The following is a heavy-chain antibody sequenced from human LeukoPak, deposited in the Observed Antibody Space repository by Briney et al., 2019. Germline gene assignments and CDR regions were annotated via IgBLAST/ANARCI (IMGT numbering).Heavy chain of an antibody. Sequence: GASVKVSCKASGYIFTSYDINWVRQATGQGLEWMGWMNPNSGNTGYAQKFQGRVTMTRNTSISTAYMELSSLRSEATAVYYCARWSGSYSNWFDPWGQGTLVTVSS. CDR3: ARWSGSYSNWFDP. J-gene: IGHJ5*02. CDR2: MNPNSGNT. D-gene: IGHD1-26*01. V-gene: IGHV1-8*01. CDR1: GYIFTSYD.